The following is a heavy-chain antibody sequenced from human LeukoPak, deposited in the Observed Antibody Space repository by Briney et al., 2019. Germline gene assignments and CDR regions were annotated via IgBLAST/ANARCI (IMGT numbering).Heavy chain of an antibody. D-gene: IGHD6-13*01. CDR1: GFTVSGNY. CDR3: ARDFMYSISCAGC. CDR2: IYSGGTT. Sequence: GGSLRLSCAASGFTVSGNYMSWVRQAPGKGLEWVSLIYSGGTTYYADSVKGRFTISRDNSKNTLYLQMNSLRAEDTAVYYCARDFMYSISCAGCWGQGTLVTVSS. J-gene: IGHJ4*02. V-gene: IGHV3-53*01.